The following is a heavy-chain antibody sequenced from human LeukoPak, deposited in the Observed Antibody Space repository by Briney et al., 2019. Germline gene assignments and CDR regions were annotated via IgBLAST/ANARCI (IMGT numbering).Heavy chain of an antibody. Sequence: SGGSLRLSCAASGFTFSNYAMSWVRQAPGKGLEWVSAISASGGSTYYADSVKGRFTISRDNSKNTLYLQMNSLRAEDTAVYYCAKSGSWDIVVVPAASWGQGTLVTVSS. CDR2: ISASGGST. CDR1: GFTFSNYA. V-gene: IGHV3-23*01. D-gene: IGHD2-2*01. CDR3: AKSGSWDIVVVPAAS. J-gene: IGHJ4*02.